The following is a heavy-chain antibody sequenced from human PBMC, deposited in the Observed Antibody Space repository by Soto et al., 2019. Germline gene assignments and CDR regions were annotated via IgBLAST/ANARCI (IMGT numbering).Heavy chain of an antibody. CDR2: FRAYNGNK. CDR1: GYTFTSYG. CDR3: ASSPRHPYDY. Sequence: QVQLVQSGAEVKKPGASVEVSCKASGYTFTSYGVCCVRQAPGQGLEWMGWFRAYNGNKNYAQKHRGRVNMTKTTATSTAYTELRSLRSHDTAVYYCASSPRHPYDYWGQGTLVTVSS. J-gene: IGHJ4*02. V-gene: IGHV1-18*01. D-gene: IGHD6-6*01.